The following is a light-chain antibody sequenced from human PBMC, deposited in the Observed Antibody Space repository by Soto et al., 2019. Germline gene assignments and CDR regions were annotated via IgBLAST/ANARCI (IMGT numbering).Light chain of an antibody. V-gene: IGLV2-11*01. CDR1: SSDVGGYNY. J-gene: IGLJ1*01. CDR3: CSYAGSYAHYV. Sequence: HSVLTQPPSGSGSPGQAVTISCPGTSSDVGGYNYVSWYQQHPGKAPKLMIYDVSKRPSGVPDRFSGSKSGNTASLTISGLQAEDEADYYCCSYAGSYAHYVFGTGTKVTVL. CDR2: DVS.